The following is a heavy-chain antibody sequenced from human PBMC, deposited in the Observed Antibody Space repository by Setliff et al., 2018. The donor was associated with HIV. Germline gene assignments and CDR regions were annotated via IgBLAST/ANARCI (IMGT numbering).Heavy chain of an antibody. D-gene: IGHD3-10*01. J-gene: IGHJ4*01. CDR3: VTDRGIRGQQSFI. Sequence: QPGGSLRLSCAVSGFPFSISPMRWVRQAPGKGLEWVSGISGSGGSTYYTDSVKGRFTISRDNSKNTLFLQMNSLRAEDTAVYYCVTDRGIRGQQSFIWGHGTLVTVSS. CDR2: ISGSGGST. V-gene: IGHV3-23*01. CDR1: GFPFSISP.